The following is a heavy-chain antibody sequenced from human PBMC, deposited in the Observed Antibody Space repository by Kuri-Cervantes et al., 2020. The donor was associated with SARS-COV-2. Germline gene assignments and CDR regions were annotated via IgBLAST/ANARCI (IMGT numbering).Heavy chain of an antibody. J-gene: IGHJ6*02. V-gene: IGHV3-48*01. CDR2: ISSSSSTI. D-gene: IGHD6-19*01. CDR3: ARVRYSSGWYWGDMDV. Sequence: GGSLRLSCAASGFTFSSYSMNWVRQAPGKGLEWVSYISSSSSTIYYADSVKGRFTISRDNAKNSLYLQMNSLRAEDTAVYYCARVRYSSGWYWGDMDVWGQGTTVTVSS. CDR1: GFTFSSYS.